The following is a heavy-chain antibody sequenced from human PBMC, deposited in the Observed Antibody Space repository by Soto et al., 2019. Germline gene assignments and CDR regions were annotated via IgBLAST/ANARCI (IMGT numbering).Heavy chain of an antibody. J-gene: IGHJ4*02. D-gene: IGHD3-10*01. CDR1: GGSISSGGYY. V-gene: IGHV4-31*03. CDR3: GSGRAGSDFDY. CDR2: IYYSGST. Sequence: PSETLSLTCSVSGGSISSGGYYWSWIRQHPGKGLEWIGYIYYSGSTYYNPSLKSRATISVNTSKNQFSLKLSSVTAADTAVYYWGSGRAGSDFDYGGQGPVVPVSA.